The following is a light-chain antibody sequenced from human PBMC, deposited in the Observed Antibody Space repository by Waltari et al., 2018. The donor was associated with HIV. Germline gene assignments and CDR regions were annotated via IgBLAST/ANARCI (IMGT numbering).Light chain of an antibody. CDR2: GAS. CDR1: HNVDRNY. CDR3: QQYDRSWVT. V-gene: IGKV3-20*01. Sequence: EILFTQSPGTLSLAPAERATLSCRASHNVDRNYLSWYQKKPGQGPRLLVLGASRRATGIPDRLSGSGSGTDFTVTISRLEPEEFAVYYWQQYDRSWVTFGGGTKVGIK. J-gene: IGKJ4*01.